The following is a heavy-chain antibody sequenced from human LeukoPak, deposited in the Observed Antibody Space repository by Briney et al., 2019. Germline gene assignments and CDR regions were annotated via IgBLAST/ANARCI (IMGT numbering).Heavy chain of an antibody. D-gene: IGHD1-26*01. CDR2: IKSKTDGGTT. Sequence: PGGSLRLSCAASGFTFSNAWMSWVRQAPGKGLEWVGRIKSKTDGGTTDYAAPVKGRFTISRDDSKNTLYLQMNGLKTEDTAVYYCTTDRREGSYYNFDYWGQGTLFTVPS. CDR3: TTDRREGSYYNFDY. CDR1: GFTFSNAW. V-gene: IGHV3-15*01. J-gene: IGHJ4*02.